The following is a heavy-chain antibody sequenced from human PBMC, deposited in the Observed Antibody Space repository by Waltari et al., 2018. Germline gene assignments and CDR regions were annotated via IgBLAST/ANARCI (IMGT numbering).Heavy chain of an antibody. D-gene: IGHD1-26*01. Sequence: EVQLVESGGGLVQPGGSLRLSCAASGFTFSNYWMHWVRQIPGKGLMVVSRINSDGTNVVYADSVRGRFTISKDNAKNTLYLQMNSLSAEDTAVYYCARDVDWGVGALGYWGQGTPVTVS. CDR1: GFTFSNYW. CDR3: ARDVDWGVGALGY. J-gene: IGHJ4*02. CDR2: INSDGTNV. V-gene: IGHV3-74*01.